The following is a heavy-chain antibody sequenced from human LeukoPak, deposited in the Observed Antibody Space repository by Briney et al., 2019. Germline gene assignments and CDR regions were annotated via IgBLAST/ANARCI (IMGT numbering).Heavy chain of an antibody. CDR2: ISYDGSNK. Sequence: GGSLRLSCAASRFTFSSYGMHWVRQAPGKGLEWVAVISYDGSNKYYADSVKGRFTISRDNSKNTLYLQMNSLRAEDTAVYYCAKGRSGFDYWGQGTLVTVSS. D-gene: IGHD1-26*01. J-gene: IGHJ4*02. V-gene: IGHV3-30*18. CDR1: RFTFSSYG. CDR3: AKGRSGFDY.